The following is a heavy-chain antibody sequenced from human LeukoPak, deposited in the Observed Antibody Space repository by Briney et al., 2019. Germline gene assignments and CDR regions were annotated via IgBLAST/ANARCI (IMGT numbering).Heavy chain of an antibody. Sequence: GGSLTLSCAASGFTFSSYGMHWVRQAPGKGLEWVAVISYDGSNKYYADSVKGRLTISRDNYKNTLYLQMNSLRAEDTAVYYCAKEVRDIVVVPAAIGAYYFDYWGQGTLVTVSS. CDR2: ISYDGSNK. CDR1: GFTFSSYG. D-gene: IGHD2-2*02. V-gene: IGHV3-30*18. J-gene: IGHJ4*02. CDR3: AKEVRDIVVVPAAIGAYYFDY.